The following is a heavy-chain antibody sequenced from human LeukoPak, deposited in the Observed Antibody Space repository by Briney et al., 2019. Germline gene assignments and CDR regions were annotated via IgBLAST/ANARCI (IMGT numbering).Heavy chain of an antibody. CDR3: GMSAI. J-gene: IGHJ4*02. V-gene: IGHV3-48*02. CDR2: ISRSGTT. Sequence: GGSLRLSCATSGFTFTSKDMNWFRHAPGKGLEWVSYISRSGTTINADSVRGRFTVSRDNARNSLFLQLSSLREEDTAVYYCGMSAIRGQGTLVTVSS. CDR1: GFTFTSKD.